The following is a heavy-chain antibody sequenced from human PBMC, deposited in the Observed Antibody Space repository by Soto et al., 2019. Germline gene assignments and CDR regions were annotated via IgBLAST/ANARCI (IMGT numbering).Heavy chain of an antibody. Sequence: ASVKVSCKASGYTFTSYGISWVRQAPGQGLEWMGWISAYNGNTNYAQKLQGRVTMTTDTSTSTAYMELRSLRSDDTAVYYCARDPSSYQLPNWFEPCRWGTLVTVSS. V-gene: IGHV1-18*04. CDR2: ISAYNGNT. J-gene: IGHJ5*02. CDR1: GYTFTSYG. CDR3: ARDPSSYQLPNWFEP. D-gene: IGHD2-2*01.